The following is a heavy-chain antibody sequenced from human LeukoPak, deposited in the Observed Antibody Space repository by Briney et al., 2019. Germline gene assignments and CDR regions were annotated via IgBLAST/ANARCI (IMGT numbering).Heavy chain of an antibody. J-gene: IGHJ6*03. V-gene: IGHV4-4*07. D-gene: IGHD6-13*01. CDR2: IYTSGST. Sequence: SETLSLTCTVSGGSISSYYWSWIRQPAGKGLEWIGRIYTSGSTNYNPSLKSRVTMSVDTSKNQFSLKLSSVTAADTAVYYCARDLGSSWSYYCYYYMDVWGKGTTVTVSS. CDR3: ARDLGSSWSYYCYYYMDV. CDR1: GGSISSYY.